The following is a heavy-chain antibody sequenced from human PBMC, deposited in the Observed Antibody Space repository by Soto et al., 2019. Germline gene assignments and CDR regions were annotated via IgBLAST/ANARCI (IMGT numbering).Heavy chain of an antibody. D-gene: IGHD2-2*01. CDR2: NNAGNGNT. CDR1: GSTFTSYA. CDR3: ASSYCSSTSCLSGYYYGMDV. J-gene: IGHJ6*02. V-gene: IGHV1-3*01. Sequence: GASVKVSCKSPGSTFTSYAMHWVRQAPGQRLEWMGWNNAGNGNTKNCKKFQGRVTITRDTSASTAYMELSSLRSEDTAVYYCASSYCSSTSCLSGYYYGMDVWGQGTTVTVSS.